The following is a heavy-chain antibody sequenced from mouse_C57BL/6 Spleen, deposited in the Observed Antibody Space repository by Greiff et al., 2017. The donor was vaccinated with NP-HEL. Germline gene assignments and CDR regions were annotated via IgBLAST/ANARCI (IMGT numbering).Heavy chain of an antibody. J-gene: IGHJ2*01. Sequence: EVKLMESGEGLVKPGGSLKLSCAASGFTFSSYAMSWVRQTPEKRLEWVAYISSGGDYIYYADTVKGRFTISRDNARNTLYLQMSSLKSEDTAMYYCTRAQLLRYYFDYWGQGTTLTVSS. D-gene: IGHD1-1*01. CDR1: GFTFSSYA. CDR3: TRAQLLRYYFDY. CDR2: ISSGGDYI. V-gene: IGHV5-9-1*02.